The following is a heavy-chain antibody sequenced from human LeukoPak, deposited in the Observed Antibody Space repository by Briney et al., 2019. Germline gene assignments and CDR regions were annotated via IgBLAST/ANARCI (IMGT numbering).Heavy chain of an antibody. D-gene: IGHD6-6*01. Sequence: GGSLRLSCAASGFTFSSYGMHWVRQAPGKGLEWVAVIWYDGSNKYYADSVKGRFTISRDNSKNTLYLQMNSLRAEDTAVYYCARDRLVLGYFEYWGQGTLVTVSS. CDR2: IWYDGSNK. CDR1: GFTFSSYG. V-gene: IGHV3-33*01. J-gene: IGHJ4*02. CDR3: ARDRLVLGYFEY.